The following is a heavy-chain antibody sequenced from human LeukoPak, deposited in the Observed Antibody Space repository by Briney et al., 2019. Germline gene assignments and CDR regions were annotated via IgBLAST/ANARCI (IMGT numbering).Heavy chain of an antibody. D-gene: IGHD3-16*01. CDR3: ARSLYLGYYDYVWGSYAY. CDR2: IYYSQST. V-gene: IGHV4-39*01. CDR1: GGSLSNSNYY. J-gene: IGHJ4*02. Sequence: SETLSLTCTVSGGSLSNSNYYWGWIRQPPGKGLECFGSIYYSQSTYYNPSLKSRVTRSIDTSQNQFSLEVSSVTAANTAVYYCARSLYLGYYDYVWGSYAYWGQGTLVTVSS.